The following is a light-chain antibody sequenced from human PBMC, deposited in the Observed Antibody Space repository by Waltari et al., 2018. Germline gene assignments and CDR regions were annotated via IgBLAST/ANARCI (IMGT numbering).Light chain of an antibody. V-gene: IGKV3-20*01. CDR1: QSVYRA. J-gene: IGKJ1*01. CDR2: DAS. CDR3: QHYVRLPVT. Sequence: EIVLTQSPGTLSLSPGERATLSCRASQSVYRAFPWYQQKPGQAPRLLIYDASTRPTGIPDRFSGSGYGTDFSLTISRLEPEDFAMYYCQHYVRLPVTYGQGTKVEIK.